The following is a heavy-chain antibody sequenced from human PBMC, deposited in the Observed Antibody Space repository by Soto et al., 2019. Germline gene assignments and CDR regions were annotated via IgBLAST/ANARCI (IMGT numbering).Heavy chain of an antibody. CDR3: ASDKLTGLFDY. Sequence: SETLSLTCAVYGGSFSGYYWSWIRQPPGKGLEWIGEINHSGSTNYNPSLKSRVTISVDTSKNQFSLKLSSVTAADTAVYYCASDKLTGLFDYCGQGTLVTVSS. V-gene: IGHV4-34*01. CDR2: INHSGST. J-gene: IGHJ4*02. CDR1: GGSFSGYY. D-gene: IGHD2-8*02.